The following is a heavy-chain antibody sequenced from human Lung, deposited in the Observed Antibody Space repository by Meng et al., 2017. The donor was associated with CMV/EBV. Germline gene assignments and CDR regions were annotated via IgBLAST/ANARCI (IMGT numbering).Heavy chain of an antibody. V-gene: IGHV3-74*01. CDR3: ARGCTNTNCYKSDFDY. D-gene: IGHD2-2*02. CDR1: GFTFNNYW. J-gene: IGHJ4*02. CDR2: INGDGSST. Sequence: ETLSLXXAASGFTFNNYWMHWVRQAPGKGPVWVSRINGDGSSTTYADSVKGRFTISRDNAKNTLYLQMNSLRAEDTAVYYCARGCTNTNCYKSDFDYWGQGXLVTVSS.